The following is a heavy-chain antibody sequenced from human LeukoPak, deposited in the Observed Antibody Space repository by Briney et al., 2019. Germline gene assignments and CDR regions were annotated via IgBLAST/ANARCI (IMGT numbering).Heavy chain of an antibody. CDR2: ISGSSSTT. V-gene: IGHV3-23*01. Sequence: GGSLRLSCVTSGFAFSSYAMSWVRQAPGKGLEWVSGISGSSSTTYYADSVKGRFTISRDNSKNTLYLQMNSLRTEDTAVYYCARARRWLQLDFDCWGQGTLVTVSS. D-gene: IGHD5-24*01. CDR3: ARARRWLQLDFDC. J-gene: IGHJ4*02. CDR1: GFAFSSYA.